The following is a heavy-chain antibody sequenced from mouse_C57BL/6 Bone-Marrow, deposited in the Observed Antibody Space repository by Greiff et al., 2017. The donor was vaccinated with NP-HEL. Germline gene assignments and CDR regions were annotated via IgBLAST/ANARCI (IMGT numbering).Heavy chain of an antibody. CDR2: IDPEDGET. J-gene: IGHJ2*01. D-gene: IGHD2-2*01. CDR1: GFNITDYY. Sequence: EVQRVESGAELVKPGASVKLSCTASGFNITDYYMHWVKQRTEQGLEWIGRIDPEDGETKYAPKFQGKATIAADTASNTAYLQLSSLTSEDTAVYYCARSLMVTTKGVDYWGQGTTLTVSS. CDR3: ARSLMVTTKGVDY. V-gene: IGHV14-2*01.